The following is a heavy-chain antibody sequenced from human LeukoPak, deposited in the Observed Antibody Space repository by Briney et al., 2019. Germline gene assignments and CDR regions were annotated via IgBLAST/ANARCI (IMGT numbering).Heavy chain of an antibody. J-gene: IGHJ5*02. CDR3: AQIGGGDNSPHRWFDP. D-gene: IGHD2-21*02. CDR2: GYSSGIT. V-gene: IGHV4-59*01. Sequence: SETLSLTCTVSGDSISTSYWSWIRQPPGKGLEWIGYGYSSGITNYNPSLKSRVTISVDTSKNQFSLKLSSVTAADTAVYYCAQIGGGDNSPHRWFDPWGQGTLVTVSS. CDR1: GDSISTSY.